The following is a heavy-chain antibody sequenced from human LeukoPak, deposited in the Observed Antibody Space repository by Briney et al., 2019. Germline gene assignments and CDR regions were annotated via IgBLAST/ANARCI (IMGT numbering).Heavy chain of an antibody. CDR3: ARDSGSGSYYYDY. V-gene: IGHV7-4-1*02. CDR1: GDTFTLYY. Sequence: ASVKVSCKASGDTFTLYYMHWVRQAPGQGLEWMGWINTNTGNPTYAQGFTGRFVFSLDTSVSTAYLQISSLKAEDTAVYYCARDSGSGSYYYDYWGQGTLVTVSS. J-gene: IGHJ4*02. D-gene: IGHD3-10*01. CDR2: INTNTGNP.